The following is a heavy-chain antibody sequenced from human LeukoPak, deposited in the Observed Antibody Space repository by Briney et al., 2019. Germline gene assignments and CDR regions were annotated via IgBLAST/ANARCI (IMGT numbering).Heavy chain of an antibody. CDR1: GFTFSSYD. Sequence: PGGSLRLPCAASGFTFSSYDMHWVRQATGKGLEWVSAIGTAGDTYYPGSVKGRFTISRENAKNSLYLQMNSLRAGDTAVYYCARAHDYVWGSYRYTTLDYWGQGTLVTVSS. CDR2: IGTAGDT. J-gene: IGHJ4*02. V-gene: IGHV3-13*01. CDR3: ARAHDYVWGSYRYTTLDY. D-gene: IGHD3-16*02.